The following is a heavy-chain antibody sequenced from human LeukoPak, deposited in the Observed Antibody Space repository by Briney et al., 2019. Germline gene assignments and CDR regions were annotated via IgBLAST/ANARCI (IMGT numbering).Heavy chain of an antibody. D-gene: IGHD3-9*01. CDR2: ISSSSSYI. V-gene: IGHV3-21*04. CDR1: GFTFTSYT. Sequence: PGGSLRLSCAASGFTFTSYTINWVRQAPGRGLEWVSSISSSSSYIYYADSVKGRFTISRDNAKNSLYLQMNSLRAEDTAVYYCARNDILTGPYYFDYWGQGTLVTVSS. CDR3: ARNDILTGPYYFDY. J-gene: IGHJ4*02.